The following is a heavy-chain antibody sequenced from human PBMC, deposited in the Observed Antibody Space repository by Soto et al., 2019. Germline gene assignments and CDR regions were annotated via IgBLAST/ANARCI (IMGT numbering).Heavy chain of an antibody. CDR1: GGSFSGYY. CDR2: INHSGST. J-gene: IGHJ6*02. Sequence: SETLSLTCAVYGGSFSGYYWSWIRQPPEKGLEWIGEINHSGSTNYNPSLKSRVTISVDTSKNQFSLKLSSVTAADTAVYYCARGVKLREYCSSTSCSYYYYYGMDVWGQGTTVTVSS. V-gene: IGHV4-34*01. CDR3: ARGVKLREYCSSTSCSYYYYYGMDV. D-gene: IGHD2-2*01.